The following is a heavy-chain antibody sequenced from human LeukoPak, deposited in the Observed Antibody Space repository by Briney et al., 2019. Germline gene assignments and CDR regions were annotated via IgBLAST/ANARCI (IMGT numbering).Heavy chain of an antibody. CDR1: GGSISSSSYY. D-gene: IGHD4-17*01. V-gene: IGHV4-39*07. CDR2: IYYSGST. Sequence: SETLSLTCTVSGGSISSSSYYWGWIRQPPGKGLEWIGSIYYSGSTYYNPSLKSRVTISVDTSKNQFSLKLSSVTAADTAVYYCARGVYGDPTLDYWGQGTLVTVSS. J-gene: IGHJ4*02. CDR3: ARGVYGDPTLDY.